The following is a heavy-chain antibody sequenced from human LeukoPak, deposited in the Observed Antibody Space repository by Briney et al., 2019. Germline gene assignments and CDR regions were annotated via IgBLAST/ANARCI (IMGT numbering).Heavy chain of an antibody. CDR2: ISSSSSTI. D-gene: IGHD1-26*01. CDR3: ARDRGISGSYSNY. Sequence: GGSLRLSCAASGFTFSSYAMSWVRQAPGKGLEWVSYISSSSSTIYYADSVKGRFTISRDNAKNSLYLQMNSLRAEDTAVYYCARDRGISGSYSNYWGQGTLVTVSS. V-gene: IGHV3-48*01. CDR1: GFTFSSYA. J-gene: IGHJ4*02.